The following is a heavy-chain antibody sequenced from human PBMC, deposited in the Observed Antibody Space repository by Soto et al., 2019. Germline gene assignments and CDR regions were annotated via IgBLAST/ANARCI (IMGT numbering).Heavy chain of an antibody. CDR1: GGSLRNSG. V-gene: IGHV1-69*13. CDR2: IIPILGTP. D-gene: IGHD3-10*01. Sequence: SVKVSCKASGGSLRNSGINWVRQAPGQGLEWVGGIIPILGTPNYLQRLQTRVTITADESTNTAFLELGSLRFDDTVIYYCARERDGSGILSYYFDQWGQGTLVTVSS. J-gene: IGHJ4*02. CDR3: ARERDGSGILSYYFDQ.